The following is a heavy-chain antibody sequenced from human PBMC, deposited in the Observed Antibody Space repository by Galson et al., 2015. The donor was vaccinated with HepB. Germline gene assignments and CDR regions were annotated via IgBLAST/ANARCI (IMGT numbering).Heavy chain of an antibody. D-gene: IGHD3-3*01. CDR2: ISGSGGST. CDR1: GFTFSSYA. CDR3: AKRYEWPTYPFDY. V-gene: IGHV3-23*01. Sequence: SLRLSCAASGFTFSSYAMSWVRQAPGKGLEWVSAISGSGGSTYYADSVKGRFTISRDNSKNTLYLQMNSLRAEDAAVYYCAKRYEWPTYPFDYWGQGTLVTVAS. J-gene: IGHJ4*02.